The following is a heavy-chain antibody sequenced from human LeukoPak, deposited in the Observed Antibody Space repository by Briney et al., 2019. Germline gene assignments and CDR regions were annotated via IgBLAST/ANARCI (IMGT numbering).Heavy chain of an antibody. CDR2: IIPIFGTA. Sequence: SVKVSCKASGGTFSSYAISWVRQAPGQGLEWMGGIIPIFGTASYAQKFQGRVTITADESTSTAYMELSSLRSEDTAVYYCARDILERRRGYYYYGMDVWGQGTTVTVSS. CDR1: GGTFSSYA. D-gene: IGHD1-1*01. J-gene: IGHJ6*02. CDR3: ARDILERRRGYYYYGMDV. V-gene: IGHV1-69*13.